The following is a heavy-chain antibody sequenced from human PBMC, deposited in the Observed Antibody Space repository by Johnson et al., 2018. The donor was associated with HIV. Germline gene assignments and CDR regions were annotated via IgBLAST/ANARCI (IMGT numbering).Heavy chain of an antibody. J-gene: IGHJ3*02. Sequence: VQLVESGGGLIQPGGSLRLSCAASGFTVSSNYMTWVRQAPGKGLEYVSAMSSNGGSTYDANSVKGRFTISRDNSKNTLYRQMNSLRAGDTAVYYCARDLRAFDIWGQGTMVTVSS. CDR3: ARDLRAFDI. CDR1: GFTVSSNY. V-gene: IGHV3-64*01. CDR2: MSSNGGST.